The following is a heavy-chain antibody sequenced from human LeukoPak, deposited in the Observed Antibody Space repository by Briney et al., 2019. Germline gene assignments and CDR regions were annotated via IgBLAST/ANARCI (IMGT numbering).Heavy chain of an antibody. J-gene: IGHJ4*02. D-gene: IGHD6-19*01. CDR2: ISYDGSNK. CDR1: GFTFSSYG. CDR3: AKDQYSSGWLDY. Sequence: PGGSLRLSCAASGFTFSSYGMHWVRQAPGKGLEWVAVISYDGSNKYYADSVKGRFTISRDNSKNTLYLQMNSLRAEDTAVYYCAKDQYSSGWLDYWGQGTLVTVSS. V-gene: IGHV3-30*18.